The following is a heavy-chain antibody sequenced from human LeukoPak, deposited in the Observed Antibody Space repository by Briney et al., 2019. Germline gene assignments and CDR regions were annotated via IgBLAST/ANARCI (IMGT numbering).Heavy chain of an antibody. V-gene: IGHV1-18*01. CDR1: GYTFTSYG. D-gene: IGHD6-19*01. J-gene: IGHJ4*02. Sequence: ASVNVSCKASGYTFTSYGISWVRQAPGQGLEWMGWISAYNGNTNYAQKLQGRVTMTTDTSTSTAYMELRSLRSDDTAVYYCARAPGVPIAVAGPYYFDYWGQGTLVTVSS. CDR3: ARAPGVPIAVAGPYYFDY. CDR2: ISAYNGNT.